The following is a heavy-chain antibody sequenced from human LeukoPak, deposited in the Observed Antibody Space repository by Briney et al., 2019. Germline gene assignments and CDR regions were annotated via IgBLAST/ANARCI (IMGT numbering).Heavy chain of an antibody. CDR2: ITTTGGST. Sequence: GGSLRLSCAASGFTFSDYYMDWVRQAPGKGLEWLSTITTTGGSTFYADSVQGRFTISRDNFKNTLYLQMSSLRAEDTAIYYCAKDEGVGFDYWGQGTVVTVSS. CDR1: GFTFSDYY. CDR3: AKDEGVGFDY. V-gene: IGHV3-23*01. D-gene: IGHD3-3*01. J-gene: IGHJ4*02.